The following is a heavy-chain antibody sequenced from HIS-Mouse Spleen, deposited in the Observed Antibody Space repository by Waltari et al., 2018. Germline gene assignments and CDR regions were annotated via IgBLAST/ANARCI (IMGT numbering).Heavy chain of an antibody. V-gene: IGHV3-33*01. CDR3: ARDLGGAAAGTGSSLGY. CDR1: GFTFSSYG. D-gene: IGHD6-13*01. CDR2: IWYDGSNK. J-gene: IGHJ4*02. Sequence: QVQLVESGGGVVQPGRSLRLSCAASGFTFSSYGMHWVRQAPGKGLEWVGVIWYDGSNKYYSDAGKGRFTICRDKSKSTLYLQMNSLGAEDTAVYYCARDLGGAAAGTGSSLGYWGQGTLVTVSS.